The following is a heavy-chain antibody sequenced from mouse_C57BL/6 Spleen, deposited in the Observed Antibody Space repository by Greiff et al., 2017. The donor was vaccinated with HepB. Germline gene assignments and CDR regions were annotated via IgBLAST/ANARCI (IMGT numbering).Heavy chain of an antibody. D-gene: IGHD1-1*01. CDR3: ARGDYGSSYAYFDV. CDR2: IDPSDSYT. CDR1: GYTFTSYW. J-gene: IGHJ1*03. V-gene: IGHV1-50*01. Sequence: QVQLQQPGAELVKPGASVKLSCKASGYTFTSYWMQWVKQRPGQGLEWIGEIDPSDSYTNYNQKFKGKATLTVDTSSSTAYLQLSSLTSEDSAVYYGARGDYGSSYAYFDVWGTGTTVTVSS.